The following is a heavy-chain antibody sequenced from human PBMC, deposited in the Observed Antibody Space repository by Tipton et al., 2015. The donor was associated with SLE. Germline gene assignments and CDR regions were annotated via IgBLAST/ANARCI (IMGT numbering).Heavy chain of an antibody. V-gene: IGHV4-59*12. CDR2: VYQSGTT. J-gene: IGHJ6*02. D-gene: IGHD6-13*01. CDR3: ARGLSGYSSSWFYYYYGMDV. Sequence: TLSLTCTVSGDSISSFHWSWIRQPPGKGLEWLGDVYQSGTTNSNPSLKSRVTISVDTSKNQFSLRLSSVTAADTAVYYCARGLSGYSSSWFYYYYGMDVWGQGTTVTVSS. CDR1: GDSISSFH.